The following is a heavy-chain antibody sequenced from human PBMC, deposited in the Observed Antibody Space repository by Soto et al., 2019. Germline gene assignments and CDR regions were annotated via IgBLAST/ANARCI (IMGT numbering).Heavy chain of an antibody. V-gene: IGHV2-70*04. CDR2: IDWDDDK. D-gene: IGHD3-22*01. Sequence: EXGPTLVNPTQTLRLTCTFSGFSLSTSAMRVSWVRQPPGKALEWLSRIDWDDDKFYSTSLRTRLSISKDTSKSQVVLTMTNMDPVDTATYYCARIPYESSGYYYFDYWGQGTRVTVSS. J-gene: IGHJ4*02. CDR1: GFSLSTSAMR. CDR3: ARIPYESSGYYYFDY.